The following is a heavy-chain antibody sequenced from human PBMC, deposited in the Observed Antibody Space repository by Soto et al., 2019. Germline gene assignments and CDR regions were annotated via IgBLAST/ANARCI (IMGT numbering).Heavy chain of an antibody. CDR3: ARYSSQSYYYYYMDV. CDR1: GGSFSGYY. V-gene: IGHV4-34*01. Sequence: ETLSLTCSVYGGSFSGYYWSWIRQPPGKGLEWIGEINHSGSTNYNPSLKSRVTISVDTSKNQFSLKLSSVTAADTAVYYCARYSSQSYYYYYMDVWGKGTTVTVSS. J-gene: IGHJ6*03. CDR2: INHSGST. D-gene: IGHD4-4*01.